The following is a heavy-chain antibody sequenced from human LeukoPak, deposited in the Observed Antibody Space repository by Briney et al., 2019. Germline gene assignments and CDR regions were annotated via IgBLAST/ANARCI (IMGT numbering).Heavy chain of an antibody. CDR3: AKLNYDSSGFPFDY. CDR2: IKQDGSEK. Sequence: PGGSLRLSCAASGFTSSSYWMSWVRQAPGKGLEWVANIKQDGSEKYYVDSVKGRFTISRDNAKNSLYLQMNSLRAEDTAVYYCAKLNYDSSGFPFDYWGQGTLVTVSS. V-gene: IGHV3-7*01. D-gene: IGHD3-22*01. J-gene: IGHJ4*02. CDR1: GFTSSSYW.